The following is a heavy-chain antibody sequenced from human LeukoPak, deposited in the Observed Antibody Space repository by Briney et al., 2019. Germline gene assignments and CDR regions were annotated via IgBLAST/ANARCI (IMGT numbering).Heavy chain of an antibody. J-gene: IGHJ4*02. CDR3: AKDQKWLDTRGTIDY. D-gene: IGHD6-19*01. CDR2: ISYDGNNP. Sequence: GGSLRLSCATSGFTFSRYAMHWVRQAPGKGLEWVAGISYDGNNPYYADPVKGRFTVSRDNSKNTLDLHMNSLRGEDTALYYCAKDQKWLDTRGTIDYWGQGTLVTVSS. V-gene: IGHV3-30-3*01. CDR1: GFTFSRYA.